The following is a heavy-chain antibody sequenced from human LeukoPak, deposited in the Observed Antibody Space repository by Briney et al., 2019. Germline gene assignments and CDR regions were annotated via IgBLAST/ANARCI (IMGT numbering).Heavy chain of an antibody. CDR2: IYYSGST. Sequence: SPSQTLSLTCTVSGGSISSGDYYWSWIRQPPGKGLEWIGYIYYSGSTNYNPSLKSRVTISVDTSKNQFSLKLSSVTAADTAVYYCARARRYSYGPTPFDYWGQGTLVTVSS. CDR3: ARARRYSYGPTPFDY. D-gene: IGHD5-18*01. CDR1: GGSISSGDYY. J-gene: IGHJ4*02. V-gene: IGHV4-30-4*08.